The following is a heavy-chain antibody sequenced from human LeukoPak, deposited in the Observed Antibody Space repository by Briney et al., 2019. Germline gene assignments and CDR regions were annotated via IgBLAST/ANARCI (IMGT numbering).Heavy chain of an antibody. V-gene: IGHV3-9*01. CDR2: ISWNSGSI. Sequence: GGTLRLSCAASGFSFDDYAMHWVRQAPGKGLEWVSGISWNSGSIGYADSVKGRFTITRDNAKNSLYLYMNSLRAEDTAVYYCARSSYYYGSGSPQNAFDIWGQGTMVTVSS. D-gene: IGHD3-10*01. CDR1: GFSFDDYA. CDR3: ARSSYYYGSGSPQNAFDI. J-gene: IGHJ3*02.